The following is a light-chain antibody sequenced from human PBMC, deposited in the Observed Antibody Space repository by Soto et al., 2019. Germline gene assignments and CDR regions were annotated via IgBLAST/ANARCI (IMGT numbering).Light chain of an antibody. CDR2: GAS. J-gene: IGKJ2*01. CDR1: QRISSN. Sequence: EIVMTQSPATLSVSPGERATLYCKASQRISSNLAWNQQKPGQPPRLLIYGASTRASGIPARFSGSGSGTEFTLTISGLQSEDFALYYCQQYNIWPPYTFGQGTKLEIK. V-gene: IGKV3-15*01. CDR3: QQYNIWPPYT.